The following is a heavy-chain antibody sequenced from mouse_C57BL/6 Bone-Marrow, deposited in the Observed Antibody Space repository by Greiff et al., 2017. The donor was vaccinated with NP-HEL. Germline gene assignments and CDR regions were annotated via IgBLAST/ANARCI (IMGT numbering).Heavy chain of an antibody. CDR2: ISDGGSYT. J-gene: IGHJ1*03. CDR3: ARDDWIYSYFDV. D-gene: IGHD2-13*01. Sequence: EVQVVESGGGLVKPGGSLKLSCAASGFTFSSYAMSWVRQTPEKRLEWVATISDGGSYTYYPDNVKGRFTISRDNAKNNLYLQMSHLKSEDTAMYYCARDDWIYSYFDVWGTETTVTVSS. CDR1: GFTFSSYA. V-gene: IGHV5-4*01.